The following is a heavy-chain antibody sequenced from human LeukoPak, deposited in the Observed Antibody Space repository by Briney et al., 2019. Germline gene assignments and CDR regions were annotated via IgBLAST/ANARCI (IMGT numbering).Heavy chain of an antibody. CDR2: IYHSGST. Sequence: PSETLSLTCTVSRYSISSGYYWGWIRQPPGKGLEWIGIIYHSGSTYYNPSLKSRVTISVDTSKNQFSLKLSSVTAADTAVYYCARALKHYYESSGYYYDYWGQGTLVTVSS. CDR1: RYSISSGYY. V-gene: IGHV4-38-2*02. D-gene: IGHD3-22*01. J-gene: IGHJ4*02. CDR3: ARALKHYYESSGYYYDY.